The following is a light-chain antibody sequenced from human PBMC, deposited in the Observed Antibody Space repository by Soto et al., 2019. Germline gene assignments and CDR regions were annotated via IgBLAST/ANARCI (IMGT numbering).Light chain of an antibody. J-gene: IGKJ1*01. CDR1: QSVSSSY. CDR3: QQYGSSPWT. Sequence: EILLTQSPVTLSLSPGERATLSCISSQSVSSSYLAWYQQKPGQAPRLLIYGASSRATGIPDRFSGSGSGTDFTLTISRLEPEDFAVYYCQQYGSSPWTFGQGTKVDI. V-gene: IGKV3-20*01. CDR2: GAS.